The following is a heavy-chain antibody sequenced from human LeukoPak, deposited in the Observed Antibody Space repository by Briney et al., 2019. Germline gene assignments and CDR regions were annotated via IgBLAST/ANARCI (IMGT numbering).Heavy chain of an antibody. CDR2: INPKSGGT. V-gene: IGHV1-2*02. Sequence: ASVKVSCKASGYTFTGDYIHWVRRALGQGLEWTGWINPKSGGTNYAQKFQGRVTMTRDTSISTAYMELSRLKSDDTAVYYCARALSGTYYSFHYWGQGTLVTVSS. D-gene: IGHD3-10*01. J-gene: IGHJ4*02. CDR3: ARALSGTYYSFHY. CDR1: GYTFTGDY.